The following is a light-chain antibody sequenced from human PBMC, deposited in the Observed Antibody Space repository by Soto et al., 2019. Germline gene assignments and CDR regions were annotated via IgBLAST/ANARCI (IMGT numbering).Light chain of an antibody. J-gene: IGLJ3*02. CDR1: SSDIGSYNV. CDR2: EGS. V-gene: IGLV2-23*01. Sequence: QSALTQPASVSGSPGQSVTISCTGTSSDIGSYNVVSWYQQHPGIAPKFMLYEGSKRPSGVSNRVSGSKSGNTASLTIPGLQAEDEADYYCCSYARDSHWMFGRGTKLTVL. CDR3: CSYARDSHWM.